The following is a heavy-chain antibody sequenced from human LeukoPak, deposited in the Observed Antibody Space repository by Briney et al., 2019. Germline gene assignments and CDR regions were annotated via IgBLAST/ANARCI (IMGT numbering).Heavy chain of an antibody. J-gene: IGHJ3*02. CDR3: AREKQQLAPDAFDI. CDR2: ISDTGRT. CDR1: GGSITSGGSF. D-gene: IGHD6-13*01. Sequence: KPSETLSLTCTVSGGSITSGGSFWTWIRQPPGKGLEWIGYISDTGRTFYNESLKSRLTVSLDTSNNHFSLKLTSVTAVDTAVYYCAREKQQLAPDAFDIWGQGTMVTVSS. V-gene: IGHV4-30-4*01.